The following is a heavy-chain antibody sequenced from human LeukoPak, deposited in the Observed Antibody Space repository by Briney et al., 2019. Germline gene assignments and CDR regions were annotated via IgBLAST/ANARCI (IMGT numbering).Heavy chain of an antibody. Sequence: GSSVKVSCKASGYTFTGYYMHWVRQAPGQGLEWMGWINPNSGGTNYAQKFQGRVTMTRDTSISTAYMELSSLTSDDTAVYYCARRGSGYGYDYWGQGTLVTVSS. J-gene: IGHJ4*02. V-gene: IGHV1-2*02. CDR2: INPNSGGT. D-gene: IGHD5-18*01. CDR3: ARRGSGYGYDY. CDR1: GYTFTGYY.